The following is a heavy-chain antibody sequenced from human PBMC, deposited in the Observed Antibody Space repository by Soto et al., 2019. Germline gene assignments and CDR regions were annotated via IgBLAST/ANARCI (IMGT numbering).Heavy chain of an antibody. CDR1: GFTFSSYA. D-gene: IGHD3-16*02. Sequence: PGGSLRLSCAASGFTFSSYAMSWVRQAPGKGLEWVSAISGSGGSTYYADSVKGRFTISRDNSKNTLYLQMNSLRAEDTAVYYCAKAYVWGSYRSYYFDYWGQGTLVTVSS. J-gene: IGHJ4*02. CDR2: ISGSGGST. V-gene: IGHV3-23*01. CDR3: AKAYVWGSYRSYYFDY.